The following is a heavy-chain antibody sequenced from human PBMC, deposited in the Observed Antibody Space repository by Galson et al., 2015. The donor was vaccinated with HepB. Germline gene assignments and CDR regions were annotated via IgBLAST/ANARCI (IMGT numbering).Heavy chain of an antibody. CDR3: AKPVTTAYYYGGLDV. Sequence: SLRLSCAASGFTFSSYAMNWVRQAPGKGLEWVSGISGSGDKTHYPDSVKGRFTISRDNSKNTLNLQMNSLRAEDTAVYYCAKPVTTAYYYGGLDVWGQGTTVTVSS. CDR2: ISGSGDKT. V-gene: IGHV3-23*01. D-gene: IGHD4-17*01. J-gene: IGHJ6*02. CDR1: GFTFSSYA.